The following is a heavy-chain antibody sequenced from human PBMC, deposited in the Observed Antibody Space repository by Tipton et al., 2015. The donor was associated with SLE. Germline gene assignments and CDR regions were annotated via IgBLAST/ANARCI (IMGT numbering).Heavy chain of an antibody. CDR2: IWFDGSDK. CDR1: GFSFSNYG. V-gene: IGHV3-33*08. CDR3: ARTADCSSTSCYTGGGSFQH. Sequence: SLRLSCAASGFSFSNYGVHWVRQAPGKGLEWVALIWFDGSDKYYTDSVKGRFTISRDNSKNTLYLQMNSLRAEDTAVYYCARTADCSSTSCYTGGGSFQHWGQGALVTVSS. D-gene: IGHD2-2*02. J-gene: IGHJ1*01.